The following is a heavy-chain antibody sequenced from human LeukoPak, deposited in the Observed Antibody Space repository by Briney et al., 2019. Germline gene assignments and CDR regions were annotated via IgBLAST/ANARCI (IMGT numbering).Heavy chain of an antibody. J-gene: IGHJ4*02. Sequence: SGGSLRLSCAASGFTVSSNYMTWVRQAPGKGLEWVSVIYSGGRTHYADSVKGRFTISRDNAKNSLYLQMNSLRAEDTAVYYCARERGGGITMVRGVLDYWGQGTLVTVSS. CDR3: ARERGGGITMVRGVLDY. V-gene: IGHV3-66*01. D-gene: IGHD3-10*01. CDR1: GFTVSSNY. CDR2: IYSGGRT.